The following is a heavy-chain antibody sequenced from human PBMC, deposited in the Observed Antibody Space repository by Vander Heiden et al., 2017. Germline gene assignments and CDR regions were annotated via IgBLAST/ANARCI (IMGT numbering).Heavy chain of an antibody. V-gene: IGHV3-9*01. Sequence: EVQLVESGGGLVQPGRSLRLSCAASGFTFDDYAMHWVRQAPGKGLEWVSGISWNSGSIGYADSVKGRFTISRDNAKNSLYLQMNSLRAEDTALYYCAKCFGAAISGMDVWGQGTTVTVSS. D-gene: IGHD2-2*01. CDR3: AKCFGAAISGMDV. CDR2: ISWNSGSI. CDR1: GFTFDDYA. J-gene: IGHJ6*02.